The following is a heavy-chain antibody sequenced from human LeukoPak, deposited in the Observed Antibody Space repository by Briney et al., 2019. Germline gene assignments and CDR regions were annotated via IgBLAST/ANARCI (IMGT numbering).Heavy chain of an antibody. CDR3: ARDYCSGGSCPGPEYNWFDP. J-gene: IGHJ5*02. Sequence: ASVKVSCKASGYTFTSYAMHWVRQAPGQGLEWMGGIIPIFGTANYAQKFQGRVTITADESTSTAYMELSSLRSEDTAVYYCARDYCSGGSCPGPEYNWFDPWGQGTLVTVSS. CDR1: GYTFTSYA. D-gene: IGHD2-15*01. V-gene: IGHV1-69*13. CDR2: IIPIFGTA.